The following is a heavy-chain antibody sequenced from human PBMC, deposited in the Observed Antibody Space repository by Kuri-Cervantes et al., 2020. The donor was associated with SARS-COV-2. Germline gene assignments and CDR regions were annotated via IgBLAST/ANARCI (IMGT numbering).Heavy chain of an antibody. CDR3: ARGESAPEGYFDL. CDR2: IIPILGIA. J-gene: IGHJ2*01. D-gene: IGHD1-14*01. V-gene: IGHV1-69*04. Sequence: SVKVSCKASGGTFSSYAISWVRQAPGQGLGWMGRIIPILGIANYAQKFQGRVTITADKSTSTAYMELSSLRSEDTAVYYCARGESAPEGYFDLWGRGTLVTVSS. CDR1: GGTFSSYA.